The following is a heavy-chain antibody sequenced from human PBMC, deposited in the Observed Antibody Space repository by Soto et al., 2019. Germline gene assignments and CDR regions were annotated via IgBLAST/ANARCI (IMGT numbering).Heavy chain of an antibody. J-gene: IGHJ5*02. CDR2: IWYDGSNK. CDR3: ARDSPDYGGNWFDP. CDR1: GFTFSSYG. Sequence: AGGSLRLSCAASGFTFSSYGMHWVRPAPGKGLEWVAVIWYDGSNKYYADSVKGRFTISRDNSKNTLYLQMNSLRAEDTAVYYCARDSPDYGGNWFDPWGQGTLVTVSS. V-gene: IGHV3-33*01. D-gene: IGHD4-17*01.